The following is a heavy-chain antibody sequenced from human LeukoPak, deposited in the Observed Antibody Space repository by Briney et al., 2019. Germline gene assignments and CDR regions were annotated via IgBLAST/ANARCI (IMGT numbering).Heavy chain of an antibody. CDR1: GYTFTSYG. D-gene: IGHD3-10*01. Sequence: ASVKVSCKASGYTFTSYGISWVRQAPGQGLEWMGWISAYNGNTNYAQKLQGRATVNTDTSTSTAYMELRSLRSDDTAVYYCARRDSGNMYGYWGQGTLVTVSS. CDR2: ISAYNGNT. CDR3: ARRDSGNMYGY. V-gene: IGHV1-18*01. J-gene: IGHJ4*02.